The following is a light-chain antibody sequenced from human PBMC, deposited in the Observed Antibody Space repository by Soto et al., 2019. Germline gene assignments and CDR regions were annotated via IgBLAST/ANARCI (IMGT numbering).Light chain of an antibody. CDR1: QRVDNNF. J-gene: IGKJ1*01. CDR3: QKYGSSLWT. CDR2: GAS. Sequence: LTQSPGTLSLSPGEGATLSCRTSQRVDNNFVAWYQQKPGQAPRLLIYGASTRATGIPDRFSGSGFGTDFTLTITRLEPEDFEVYYCQKYGSSLWTFGLGTKV. V-gene: IGKV3-20*01.